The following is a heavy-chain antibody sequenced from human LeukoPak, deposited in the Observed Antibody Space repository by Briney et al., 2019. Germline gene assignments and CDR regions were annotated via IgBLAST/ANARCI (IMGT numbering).Heavy chain of an antibody. D-gene: IGHD3-10*01. CDR2: IYYSGST. J-gene: IGHJ3*02. CDR1: GGSISSYY. Sequence: SETLSLTCTVSGGSISSYYWSWIRQPPGKGLEWIGYIYYSGSTNYNPSLESRVTISVDTSKNQFSLKLSSVTAADTAVYYCAFPNAWFGELLGAFDIWGKGKMFTVSS. V-gene: IGHV4-59*01. CDR3: AFPNAWFGELLGAFDI.